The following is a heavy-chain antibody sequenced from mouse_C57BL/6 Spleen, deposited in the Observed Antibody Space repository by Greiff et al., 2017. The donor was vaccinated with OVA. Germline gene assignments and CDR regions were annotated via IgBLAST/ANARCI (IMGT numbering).Heavy chain of an antibody. CDR3: ASSGSSYFDY. CDR2: IRNKANGYTT. V-gene: IGHV7-3*01. J-gene: IGHJ2*01. D-gene: IGHD1-1*01. Sequence: EVMLVESGGGLVQPGGSLSLSCAASGFTFADYYMSWVRQPPGKALEWLGFIRNKANGYTTEYSASVKGRFTISRDNSQSILYLQMNALRAEDRATYYCASSGSSYFDYWGQGTTLTVSS. CDR1: GFTFADYY.